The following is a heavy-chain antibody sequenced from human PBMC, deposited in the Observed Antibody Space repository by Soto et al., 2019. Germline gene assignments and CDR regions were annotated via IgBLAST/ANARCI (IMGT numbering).Heavy chain of an antibody. CDR2: ISDSGGYI. D-gene: IGHD3-10*01. CDR1: GFTFSSYS. J-gene: IGHJ4*02. Sequence: EVQLVESGGGLVKPGGSLRLSCAASGFTFSSYSMDWVRQAPGKGLEWVSSISDSGGYIYYADSVKGRFTISRANAKNSLFLQMDSVRVEDTAVYYCAREGGPGFGELLVWGQGALVTVSS. CDR3: AREGGPGFGELLV. V-gene: IGHV3-21*02.